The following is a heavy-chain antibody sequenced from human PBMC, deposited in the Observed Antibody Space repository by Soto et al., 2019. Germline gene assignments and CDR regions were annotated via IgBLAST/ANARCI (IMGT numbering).Heavy chain of an antibody. V-gene: IGHV3-30*18. J-gene: IGHJ4*02. CDR1: GFRFSDYG. CDR3: VKDLALMGDY. D-gene: IGHD3-16*01. Sequence: QVHLVESGGGVVQPGTSLRLSCTASGFRFSDYGMDWFRQAPGKGLEWVSRVLYDGSKKYYADSVKGRFTISRDNPRNTLYLQMDSLRADDTAVYYCVKDLALMGDYWGQGTPVTVSS. CDR2: VLYDGSKK.